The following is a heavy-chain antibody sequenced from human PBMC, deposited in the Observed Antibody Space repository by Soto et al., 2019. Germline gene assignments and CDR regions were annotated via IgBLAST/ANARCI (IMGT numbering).Heavy chain of an antibody. D-gene: IGHD3-10*01. J-gene: IGHJ4*02. Sequence: QVQVVESRGGVVQPGRSLRLSCAASGFTFSRYAIHWVRQAPGKGLEWVAVISRDGTNKYYVDSVKGRFTISRDNSRNTLYLQMNSLRHEDAAVYYCARSRSGAVADSFDFWGQGTLVTVSS. CDR2: ISRDGTNK. CDR3: ARSRSGAVADSFDF. V-gene: IGHV3-30*04. CDR1: GFTFSRYA.